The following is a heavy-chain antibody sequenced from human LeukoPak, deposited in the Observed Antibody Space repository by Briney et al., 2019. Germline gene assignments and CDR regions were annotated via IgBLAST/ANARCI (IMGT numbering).Heavy chain of an antibody. D-gene: IGHD6-13*01. J-gene: IGHJ4*02. CDR3: AKEGIAAAGNFDY. CDR2: ISWNSGSI. CDR1: GFTFDDYA. V-gene: IGHV3-9*01. Sequence: GGSLRLSCAASGFTFDDYAMHWVRHAPGKGLEWVSGISWNSGSIGYADSVKGRFTISRDNAKNSLYLQMNSLRAEDTALYYCAKEGIAAAGNFDYWGQGTLVTVSS.